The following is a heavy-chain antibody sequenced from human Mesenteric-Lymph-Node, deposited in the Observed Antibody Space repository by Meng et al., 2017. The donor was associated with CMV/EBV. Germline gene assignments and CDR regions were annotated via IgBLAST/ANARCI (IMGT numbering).Heavy chain of an antibody. V-gene: IGHV3-7*01. CDR3: ARDHPYYDFWSGYYGPSH. J-gene: IGHJ4*02. Sequence: GGSLRLSCAASGFTFVDYGMSWVRQAPGKGLEWVANIKQDGSEKYYVDSVKGRFTISRDNAKNSLYLQMNSLRAEDTAVYYCARDHPYYDFWSGYYGPSHWGQGTLVTVSS. CDR2: IKQDGSEK. CDR1: GFTFVDYG. D-gene: IGHD3-3*01.